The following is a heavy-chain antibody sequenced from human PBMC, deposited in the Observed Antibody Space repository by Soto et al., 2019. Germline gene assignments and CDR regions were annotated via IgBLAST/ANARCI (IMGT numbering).Heavy chain of an antibody. Sequence: QVQLQQWGAGLLKPSGTLSLTCAVYGGSFSGYYWSWIRQPPGKGLEWIGEINHSGSTNYNPSLKSRVTISVDTSKNQFSLKLSSVTAADTAVYYCARGPYSSLDYWGQGTLVTVSS. CDR1: GGSFSGYY. D-gene: IGHD5-18*01. CDR2: INHSGST. CDR3: ARGPYSSLDY. J-gene: IGHJ4*02. V-gene: IGHV4-34*01.